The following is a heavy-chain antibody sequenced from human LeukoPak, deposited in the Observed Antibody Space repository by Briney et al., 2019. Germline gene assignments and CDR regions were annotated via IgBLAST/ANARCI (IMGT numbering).Heavy chain of an antibody. D-gene: IGHD1-26*01. CDR1: GYTFTSYG. J-gene: IGHJ4*02. CDR3: ARTPPPTIVGAHYFDY. CDR2: ISAYNGYT. Sequence: ASVKVSCKASGYTFTSYGINWVRQAPGQGLEWMGWISAYNGYTNYAQNLQGRVTMTTDTSASTVYLELRSLRSDDTAVYYCARTPPPTIVGAHYFDYWGQGTLVTVSS. V-gene: IGHV1-18*01.